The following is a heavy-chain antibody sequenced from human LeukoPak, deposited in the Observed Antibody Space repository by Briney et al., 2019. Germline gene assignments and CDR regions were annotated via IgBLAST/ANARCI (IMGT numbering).Heavy chain of an antibody. D-gene: IGHD3-3*01. J-gene: IGHJ4*02. CDR1: GYTFTSYY. CDR2: INPSGGST. Sequence: ASVKVSCKASGYTFTSYYMHWVRQAPGQGLEWMGIINPSGGSTSYAQKFQGRVTMTRDMSTSTVYMELSSLRSEDTAVYYCARYFLEGYYFDYWGQGTLVTVSS. V-gene: IGHV1-46*01. CDR3: ARYFLEGYYFDY.